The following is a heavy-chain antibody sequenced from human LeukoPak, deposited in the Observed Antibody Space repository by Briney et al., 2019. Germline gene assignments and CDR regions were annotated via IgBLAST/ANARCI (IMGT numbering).Heavy chain of an antibody. CDR3: ARFWARYFDWLEGGFDY. J-gene: IGHJ4*02. CDR2: IYHSGST. Sequence: PSETLSLTCTVSGGSISSGGYYWSWIRQPPGKGLEWIGYIYHSGSTYYNPSLKSRVTISVDRSKNQFSLKLSSVSAADTAVYYCARFWARYFDWLEGGFDYWGQGTLVTVSS. D-gene: IGHD3-9*01. V-gene: IGHV4-30-2*01. CDR1: GGSISSGGYY.